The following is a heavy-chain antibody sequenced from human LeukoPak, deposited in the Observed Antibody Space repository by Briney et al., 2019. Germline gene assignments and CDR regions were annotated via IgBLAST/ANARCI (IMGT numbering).Heavy chain of an antibody. CDR2: ISSTGQTR. D-gene: IGHD3-22*01. CDR3: AKSWNYYDSSGDDALDI. J-gene: IGHJ3*02. V-gene: IGHV3-48*03. Sequence: GGSLRLSCAASGFTFSNYEMNWVRQAPGKGLEWVAYISSTGQTRYYADSAKGRFTISRDNAKNSLYLQMNSQRGEDTAVYYCAKSWNYYDSSGDDALDIWGQGTMVTVSS. CDR1: GFTFSNYE.